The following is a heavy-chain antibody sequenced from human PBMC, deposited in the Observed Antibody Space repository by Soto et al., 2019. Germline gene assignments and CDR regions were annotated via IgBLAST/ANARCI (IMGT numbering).Heavy chain of an antibody. V-gene: IGHV4-39*01. D-gene: IGHD3-3*01. Sequence: QLQLQESGPGLVKPSETLSLTCTVSGGSISSSSYYWGWIRQPPGKGLEWIGSIYYSGSTYYKPSLKSRVTISVDTSKNQFSLKLSSVTAADTAVYYCASTPIKYYDFWSAPFSLPYMAVWGKGTTVTVSS. CDR1: GGSISSSSYY. CDR3: ASTPIKYYDFWSAPFSLPYMAV. CDR2: IYYSGST. J-gene: IGHJ6*03.